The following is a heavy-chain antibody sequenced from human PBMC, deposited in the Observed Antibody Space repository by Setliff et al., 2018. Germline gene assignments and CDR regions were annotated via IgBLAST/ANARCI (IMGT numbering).Heavy chain of an antibody. V-gene: IGHV4-39*07. CDR3: ARYDSSGYSENYYFDY. D-gene: IGHD3-22*01. J-gene: IGHJ4*02. Sequence: KPSETLSLTCTVSGGSISTTDYYWGWIRQPPGKGLEWIGCVYYSGNTYYSPSLKSRVTMFVDTSKNQFSLMLYSVTAADTGIYYCARYDSSGYSENYYFDYGGQGTLVTVS. CDR1: GGSISTTDYY. CDR2: VYYSGNT.